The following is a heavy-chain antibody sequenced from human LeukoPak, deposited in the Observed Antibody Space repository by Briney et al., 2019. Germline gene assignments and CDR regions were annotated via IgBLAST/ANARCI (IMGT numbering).Heavy chain of an antibody. CDR2: IDYSGSA. CDR3: ARRAYSYGFRFDP. D-gene: IGHD3-16*02. V-gene: IGHV4-39*01. CDR1: GDSISGSSYY. J-gene: IGHJ5*02. Sequence: SETLSLTCAVSGDSISGSSYYWAWIRQPPGKGLEWIGSIDYSGSAVYNPSLNSRLTISVDTSKNQVSLKVPSVTAADTAVYYCARRAYSYGFRFDPWSQGTLVIVSS.